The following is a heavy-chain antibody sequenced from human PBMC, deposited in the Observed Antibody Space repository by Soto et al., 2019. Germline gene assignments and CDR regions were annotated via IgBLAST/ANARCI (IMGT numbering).Heavy chain of an antibody. V-gene: IGHV3-30*04. Sequence: QVQLVESGGGVVQPGRSLRLSCAASGFTFSSYAMHWVRRVQARGWSGGQLYHMMDYADSVKGRFTISRDNSKNTLYLQMNSLRAEDTAVYYCARGEEEGADYFDYWGQGTLVTVSS. CDR1: GFTFSSYA. CDR3: ARGEEEGADYFDY. J-gene: IGHJ4*02. CDR2: YHMM.